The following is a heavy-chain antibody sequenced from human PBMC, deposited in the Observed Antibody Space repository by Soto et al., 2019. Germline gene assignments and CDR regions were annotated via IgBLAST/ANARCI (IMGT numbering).Heavy chain of an antibody. V-gene: IGHV4-38-2*01. CDR3: ARLFGANWRFDP. CDR2: IFYDAST. J-gene: IGHJ5*02. D-gene: IGHD7-27*01. Sequence: PSETLSLTCDVSGECISNGYFWAWIRQPPGKGLEWIGSIFYDASTYDNPSLKSRVTMSVDTSTNQFSLRLKSVTAADTAVYYCARLFGANWRFDPWGQGSLVTVSS. CDR1: GECISNGYF.